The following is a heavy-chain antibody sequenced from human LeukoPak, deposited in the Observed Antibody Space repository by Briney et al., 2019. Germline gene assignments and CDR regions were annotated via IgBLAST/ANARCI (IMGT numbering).Heavy chain of an antibody. Sequence: AETLSLTCAVYGGSFSGYYWSWIRQPPGKGLEWIGEINHSGSTNYNPSLKSRVTISVDTSKNQFSLKLSSVTAADTAVYYCARSPSSGYFFDYWGQGTLVTVSS. D-gene: IGHD3-22*01. J-gene: IGHJ4*02. CDR2: INHSGST. CDR1: GGSFSGYY. V-gene: IGHV4-34*01. CDR3: ARSPSSGYFFDY.